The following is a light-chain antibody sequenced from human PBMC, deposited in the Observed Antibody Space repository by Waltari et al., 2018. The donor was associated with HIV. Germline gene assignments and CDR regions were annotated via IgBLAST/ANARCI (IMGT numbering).Light chain of an antibody. CDR3: QQYAESPRT. CDR2: DSS. V-gene: IGKV3-20*01. Sequence: IVLTQSPGTLSLSPGERATLSCRTSQSVSAGYIAWYQLKPGQPPTLLIYDSSKRATGIPDRFSGRGSGTDFTLTVSRLETEDFAVYFCQQYAESPRTFGQGTKVDVK. J-gene: IGKJ1*01. CDR1: QSVSAGY.